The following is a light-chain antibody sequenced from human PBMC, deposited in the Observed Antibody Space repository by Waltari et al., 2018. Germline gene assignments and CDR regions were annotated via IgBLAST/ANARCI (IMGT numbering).Light chain of an antibody. Sequence: DIQMTQSPSTLSASVGDRVTITCRASQSISYWLAWYQQKPGKVPKVLIYKASSLESGVPSRFSGSGSGTEFTLTISSLQPDDFATYYYQQYNSAFTWTFGQGTKVEIK. CDR2: KAS. CDR1: QSISYW. J-gene: IGKJ1*01. V-gene: IGKV1-5*03. CDR3: QQYNSAFTWT.